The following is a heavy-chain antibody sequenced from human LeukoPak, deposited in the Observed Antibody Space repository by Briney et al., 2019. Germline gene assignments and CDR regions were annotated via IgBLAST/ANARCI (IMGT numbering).Heavy chain of an antibody. CDR3: ARELEMATNHRNYYYYGMDV. V-gene: IGHV1-2*04. Sequence: ASVTVSFTTSGYTFTSRAINWIRQAPGQGLEWMGWINPNSGGTNYAQKFQGWVTMTRDTSISTAYMELSRLRSDDTAVYYCARELEMATNHRNYYYYGMDVWGQGTTVTVSS. CDR2: INPNSGGT. CDR1: GYTFTSRA. D-gene: IGHD5-12*01. J-gene: IGHJ6*02.